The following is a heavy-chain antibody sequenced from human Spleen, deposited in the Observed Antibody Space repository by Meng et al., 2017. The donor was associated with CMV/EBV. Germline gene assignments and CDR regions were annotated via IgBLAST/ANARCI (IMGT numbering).Heavy chain of an antibody. CDR3: ARIRPGVWYFDL. Sequence: SETLSLTCTVSGASISTSSYYWGWIRLPPGKGLEWIGSVYYSGTTYYNPSLRSRVTISVDTSKNQFFLKLSSVTAADTAVYYCARIRPGVWYFDLWGRGTLVTVSS. J-gene: IGHJ2*01. CDR1: GASISTSSYY. CDR2: VYYSGTT. V-gene: IGHV4-39*07.